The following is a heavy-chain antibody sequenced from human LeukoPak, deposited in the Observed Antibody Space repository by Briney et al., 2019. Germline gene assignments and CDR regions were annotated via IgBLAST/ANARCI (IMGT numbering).Heavy chain of an antibody. CDR3: SKGTSFQRVIDH. V-gene: IGHV3-23*01. CDR1: GFTFSSYA. J-gene: IGHJ4*02. D-gene: IGHD2/OR15-2a*01. CDR2: ITDSGGST. Sequence: GGSLRLSCAASGFTFSSYAMNWVRQAPGKGLEWVSAITDSGGSTYYADSEKGRFTISRDNSKITLYLQMNSLRAEDTAVYYLSKGTSFQRVIDHWGQGTLVTVSS.